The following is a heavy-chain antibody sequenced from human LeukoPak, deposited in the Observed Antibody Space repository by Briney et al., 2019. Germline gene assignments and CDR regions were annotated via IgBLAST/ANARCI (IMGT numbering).Heavy chain of an antibody. Sequence: TGGSLRLSCTASGFTFGYFAMSWVRQAPGKGLDWVGFNRSKTYGGTTEYAASVKGRFTISRDDSKSVAYLHMNNLKTEDTAVYYCTRARATYYYDSSGYMGGQGTLVTVSS. J-gene: IGHJ4*02. CDR1: GFTFGYFA. CDR2: NRSKTYGGTT. D-gene: IGHD3-22*01. CDR3: TRARATYYYDSSGYM. V-gene: IGHV3-49*04.